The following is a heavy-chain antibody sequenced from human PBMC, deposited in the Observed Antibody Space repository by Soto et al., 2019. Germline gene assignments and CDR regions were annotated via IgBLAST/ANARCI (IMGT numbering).Heavy chain of an antibody. CDR2: IWYDGSNK. D-gene: IGHD6-19*01. Sequence: PGGSLRLSCAASGFTFSSYGMHWVRQAPGKGLEWVAVIWYDGSNKYYADSVKGRFTIPRDNSKNTLYLQMNSLRAEDTAVYYCARAVLDSGWSDYWGQGTLVTVSS. CDR1: GFTFSSYG. CDR3: ARAVLDSGWSDY. V-gene: IGHV3-33*01. J-gene: IGHJ4*02.